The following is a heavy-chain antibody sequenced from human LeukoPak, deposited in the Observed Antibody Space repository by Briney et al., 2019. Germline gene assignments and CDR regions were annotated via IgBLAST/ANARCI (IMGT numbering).Heavy chain of an antibody. J-gene: IGHJ3*02. D-gene: IGHD4-17*01. CDR2: VSGSGGHN. V-gene: IGHV3-23*01. CDR3: AKGGASVTGAPHGDVVTTTLDGFDI. Sequence: GGSLRLSCVASGFAFSTYPMSWVRQAPGKGLEWVSGVSGSGGHNFYADSAKGRVTISRDNSKKTLYLQMSSLRADDTAVYYCAKGGASVTGAPHGDVVTTTLDGFDIWGHGTMVTVST. CDR1: GFAFSTYP.